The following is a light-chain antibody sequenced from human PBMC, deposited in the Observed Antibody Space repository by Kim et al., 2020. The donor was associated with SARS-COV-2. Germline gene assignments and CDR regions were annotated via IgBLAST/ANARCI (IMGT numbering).Light chain of an antibody. Sequence: VSVGDRVTITCRASQSVSGWLNWYQQKPGKAPHLLIYRTSTLQTGVPPRFSGSASGTDFTLTINTLQPEDFATYYCQQSYNFPRTFGQGTKVDIK. J-gene: IGKJ1*01. CDR3: QQSYNFPRT. CDR1: QSVSGW. CDR2: RTS. V-gene: IGKV1-39*01.